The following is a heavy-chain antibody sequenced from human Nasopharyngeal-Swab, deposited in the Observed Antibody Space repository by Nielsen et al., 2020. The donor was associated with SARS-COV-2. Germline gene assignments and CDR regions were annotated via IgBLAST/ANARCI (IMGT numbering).Heavy chain of an antibody. V-gene: IGHV1-69*13. D-gene: IGHD6-13*01. J-gene: IGHJ4*02. Sequence: SVKVSCKASGGTFSSYAISWVRQAPGQGLEWMGGIIPIFGTANYTQKFQGRVTITADESTSTAYMELSSLRSEDTAVYYCASSSGGSSWSLPFDYWGQGTLVTVSS. CDR2: IIPIFGTA. CDR3: ASSSGGSSWSLPFDY. CDR1: GGTFSSYA.